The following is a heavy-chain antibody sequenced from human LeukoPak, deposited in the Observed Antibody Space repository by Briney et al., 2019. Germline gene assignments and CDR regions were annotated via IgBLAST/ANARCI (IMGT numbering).Heavy chain of an antibody. D-gene: IGHD1-26*01. CDR1: GDSISNYY. CDR3: VRAWGETRCYYYGLDV. CDR2: LSDTGST. J-gene: IGHJ6*02. V-gene: IGHV4-59*01. Sequence: SETLSLTCTVSGDSISNYYWNWIRQPPGKALEWIGYLSDTGSTNYNPSLKSRVTISADTPKKQLSLKVRSVTAADTAVYYCVRAWGETRCYYYGLDVWGQGTTVTVSS.